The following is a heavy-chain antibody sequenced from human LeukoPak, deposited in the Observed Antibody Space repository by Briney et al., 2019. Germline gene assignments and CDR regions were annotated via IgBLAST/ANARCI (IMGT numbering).Heavy chain of an antibody. CDR1: GYTFTGYG. CDR2: INPSGGST. J-gene: IGHJ4*02. Sequence: ASVKVSCKASGYTFTGYGISWVRQAPGQGLEWMGIINPSGGSTSYAQKFQGRVTMTRDTSTSTVYMELSSLRSEDTAVYYCARWGGVHSGGYNDFWSGPYDDWGQGTLVTVSS. CDR3: ARWGGVHSGGYNDFWSGPYDD. V-gene: IGHV1-46*01. D-gene: IGHD3-3*01.